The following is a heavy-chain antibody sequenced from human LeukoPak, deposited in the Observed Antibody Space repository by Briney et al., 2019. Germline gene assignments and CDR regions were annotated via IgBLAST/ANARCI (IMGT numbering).Heavy chain of an antibody. V-gene: IGHV3-30*03. D-gene: IGHD5-12*01. CDR1: GFTFSSYG. CDR2: ISYDGSNK. Sequence: GGSLRLSCAASGFTFSSYGMHWVRQAPGKGLEWVAVISYDGSNKYYADSVKGRFTISRDNSKNTLYLQMNSLRAEDTAVYYCARAIKKRGYSGYDFGDYWGQGTLVTVSS. J-gene: IGHJ4*02. CDR3: ARAIKKRGYSGYDFGDY.